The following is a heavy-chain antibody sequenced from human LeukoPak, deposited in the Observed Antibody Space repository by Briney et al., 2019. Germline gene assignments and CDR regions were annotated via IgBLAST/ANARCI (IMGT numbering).Heavy chain of an antibody. Sequence: GGSLRLSCTAFGFSFDTFSMHWVRQIPGKGLEWVAVISSDESKIYYAGSVKGRFTISRDNSRSTLYLQMDSLRPDDTAVYYCARSNVPSKWWAYAMDVRGQGTMVTVSS. CDR1: GFSFDTFS. CDR2: ISSDESKI. CDR3: ARSNVPSKWWAYAMDV. D-gene: IGHD2-8*01. J-gene: IGHJ6*02. V-gene: IGHV3-30-3*01.